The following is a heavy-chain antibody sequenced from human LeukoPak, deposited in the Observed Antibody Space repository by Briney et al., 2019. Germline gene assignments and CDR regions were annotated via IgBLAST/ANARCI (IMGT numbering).Heavy chain of an antibody. CDR2: ISSSSSYI. CDR3: AKWLVRDY. CDR1: GFTFSSYG. V-gene: IGHV3-21*01. J-gene: IGHJ4*02. Sequence: GGSLRLSCAASGFTFSSYGMHWVRQAPGKGLEWVSSISSSSSYIYYADSVKGRFTISRDNAKNSLYLQMNSLRAEDTAVYYCAKWLVRDYWGQGTLVTVSS. D-gene: IGHD6-19*01.